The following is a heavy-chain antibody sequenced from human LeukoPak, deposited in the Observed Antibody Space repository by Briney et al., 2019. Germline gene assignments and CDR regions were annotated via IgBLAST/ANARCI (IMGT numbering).Heavy chain of an antibody. Sequence: GGSLRLSCAASGFTFSSYSMNWVRQAPGKGLEWVSSISSSSSYMYYAVSVKGRFTISRDNAKNSLYLQMNSLRAEDTAVYYCAGASMITFGGVIVYWGQGTLVTVSS. CDR3: AGASMITFGGVIVY. V-gene: IGHV3-21*01. CDR2: ISSSSSYM. D-gene: IGHD3-16*02. CDR1: GFTFSSYS. J-gene: IGHJ4*02.